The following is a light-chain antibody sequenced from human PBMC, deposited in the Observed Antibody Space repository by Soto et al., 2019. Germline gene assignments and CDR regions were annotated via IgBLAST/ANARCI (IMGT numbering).Light chain of an antibody. J-gene: IGLJ2*01. CDR1: SGSVSTSYY. V-gene: IGLV8-61*01. Sequence: QTVVTQEPSFSVSPGGTVTLTCGLSSGSVSTSYYPSWYQQTPGQAPRTLIYSTNTRSSGVPDRFSGSILGNKAALTITGAQADDESDYYCLLYMGSGPVFGGGTQLTVL. CDR3: LLYMGSGPV. CDR2: STN.